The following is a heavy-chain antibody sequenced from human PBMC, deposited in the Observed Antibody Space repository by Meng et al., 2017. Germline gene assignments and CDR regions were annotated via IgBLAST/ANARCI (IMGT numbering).Heavy chain of an antibody. J-gene: IGHJ4*02. CDR3: AREEDISAAGKLFGDY. D-gene: IGHD6-25*01. Sequence: ASVKVSCKASGYTVTSYYIHWVRRAPGQGPEWMGRINPKSGDTHYAQKFQARVTLTGDTSSSTAYMELSGLRSDDTAMYYCAREEDISAAGKLFGDYWGQGTLVTVSS. CDR1: GYTVTSYY. V-gene: IGHV1-2*06. CDR2: INPKSGDT.